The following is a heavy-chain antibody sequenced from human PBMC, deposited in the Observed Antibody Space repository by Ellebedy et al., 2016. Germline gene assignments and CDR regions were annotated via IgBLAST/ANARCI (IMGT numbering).Heavy chain of an antibody. CDR1: GYTFTSYD. J-gene: IGHJ5*02. D-gene: IGHD2-15*01. CDR3: ARGGYASSSS. CDR2: INPNGGST. V-gene: IGHV1-46*01. Sequence: ASVNVSCKASGYTFTSYDINWVRQATGQGLEWMGIINPNGGSTRYAQRLQGRVTMTRDTSTSTVYMELISLRSDDTAVYYCARGGYASSSSWGQGTLVTVSS.